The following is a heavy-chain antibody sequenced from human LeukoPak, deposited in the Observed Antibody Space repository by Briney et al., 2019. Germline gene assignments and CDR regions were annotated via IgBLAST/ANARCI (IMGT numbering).Heavy chain of an antibody. Sequence: SETLSLTCAVYGGSFSGYYWSWIRQPPGKGLEWIGEINHSGSTNYNPSLKSRVTISVDTSKNQFSLKLSSVTAADTAVYYCARGGYSYGYPYYYYGMDVWGQGTTVTVSS. V-gene: IGHV4-34*01. J-gene: IGHJ6*02. CDR2: INHSGST. CDR3: ARGGYSYGYPYYYYGMDV. D-gene: IGHD5-18*01. CDR1: GGSFSGYY.